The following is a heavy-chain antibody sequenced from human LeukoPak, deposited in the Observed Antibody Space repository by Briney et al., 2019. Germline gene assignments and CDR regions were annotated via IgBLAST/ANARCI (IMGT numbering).Heavy chain of an antibody. CDR2: IYSGGST. CDR3: ARDGGNYHGAAFDY. V-gene: IGHV3-66*01. CDR1: GFTVSSNY. J-gene: IGHJ4*02. D-gene: IGHD4-23*01. Sequence: GGSLRLSCAASGFTVSSNYMSWVRQAPGKGLEWVSVIYSGGSTYYADSVKGRFTISRDNSKNTLYLQMNSLRAEDTAVYYCARDGGNYHGAAFDYWGQGTLVTVSS.